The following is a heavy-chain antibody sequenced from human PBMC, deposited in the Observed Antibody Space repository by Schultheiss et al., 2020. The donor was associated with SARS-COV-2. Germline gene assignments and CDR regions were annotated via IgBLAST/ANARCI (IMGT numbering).Heavy chain of an antibody. CDR1: GFTFSSYA. CDR3: ARDLGFWSGYYRKYFYGMDV. Sequence: GESLKISCAASGFTFSSYAMHWVRQAPGKGLEWVAVISYDGSNKYYADSVKGRFTISRDNSKNTLYLQMNSLRAEDTAVYYCARDLGFWSGYYRKYFYGMDVWGQGTTVTVSS. V-gene: IGHV3-30*04. CDR2: ISYDGSNK. D-gene: IGHD3-3*01. J-gene: IGHJ6*02.